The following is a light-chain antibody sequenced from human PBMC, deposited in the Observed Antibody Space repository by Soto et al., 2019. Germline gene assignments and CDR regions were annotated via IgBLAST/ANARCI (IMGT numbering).Light chain of an antibody. V-gene: IGKV3-20*01. J-gene: IGKJ5*01. CDR1: QSVRSER. CDR2: DAS. Sequence: EIVLAQSPDTPSLSPGERATLSCRASQSVRSERLAWYQQKRGQAPTLLIFDASSRASGTPERFSGSGSGTDFTLTISRLEPEDFAVYYCQEYDGAPPITFGLGTRLEIK. CDR3: QEYDGAPPIT.